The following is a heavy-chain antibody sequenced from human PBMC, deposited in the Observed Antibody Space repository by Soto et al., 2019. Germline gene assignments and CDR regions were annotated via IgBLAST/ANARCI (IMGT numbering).Heavy chain of an antibody. V-gene: IGHV3-9*01. CDR2: ITWNSGNI. J-gene: IGHJ6*02. CDR1: GFIFNNYA. Sequence: LRLSCAASGFIFNNYAMHWVRQAPGKGLEWVSGITWNSGNIGYADSVKGRFTISRDNAENSLYLQMNSLRPEDTALYYCARDTGDSSGYYYYYYYGMDVWGQGTTVTVSS. D-gene: IGHD3-22*01. CDR3: ARDTGDSSGYYYYYYYGMDV.